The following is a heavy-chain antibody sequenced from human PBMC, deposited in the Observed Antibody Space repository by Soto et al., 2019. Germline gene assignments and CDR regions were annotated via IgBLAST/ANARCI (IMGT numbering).Heavy chain of an antibody. CDR3: ARDSPPYDFWSGYLRDY. Sequence: GASVKVSCKASGYTFTSYAMHWVRQAPGQRLEWMGWINAGNGNTKYSQKFQGRVTITRDTSASTAYMELSSLRSEDTAVYYCARDSPPYDFWSGYLRDYWGQGTLVTVSS. CDR1: GYTFTSYA. CDR2: INAGNGNT. J-gene: IGHJ4*02. V-gene: IGHV1-3*01. D-gene: IGHD3-3*01.